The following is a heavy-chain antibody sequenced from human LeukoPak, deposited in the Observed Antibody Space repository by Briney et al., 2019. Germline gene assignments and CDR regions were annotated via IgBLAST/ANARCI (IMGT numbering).Heavy chain of an antibody. J-gene: IGHJ6*03. CDR1: GDSVSNNTAA. CDR3: AREGAVAATDYYYMDV. V-gene: IGHV6-1*01. CDR2: TYYRSQWSN. Sequence: SQTLSLTCAISGDSVSNNTAAWSWIRQSPSRGLEYLGRTYYRSQWSNDYAGSVKSRITITSDTSKNQFSLQLNSVTPEDTAVYYCAREGAVAATDYYYMDVWGKGTTVTVSS. D-gene: IGHD6-19*01.